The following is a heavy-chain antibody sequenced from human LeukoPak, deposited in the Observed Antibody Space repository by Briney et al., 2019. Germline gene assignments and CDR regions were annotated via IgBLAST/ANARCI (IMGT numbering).Heavy chain of an antibody. CDR1: GFTFSDYY. V-gene: IGHV3-11*05. J-gene: IGHJ4*02. D-gene: IGHD6-19*01. CDR2: ISSSSSYT. Sequence: GGSLRLPCAASGFTFSDYYMSWIRQAPGKGLEWVSYISSSSSYTNYADSVKGRFTISRDNAKNSLYLQMNSLRAEDTAVYYCARAPSSGTTFDHWGQGTLVTVST. CDR3: ARAPSSGTTFDH.